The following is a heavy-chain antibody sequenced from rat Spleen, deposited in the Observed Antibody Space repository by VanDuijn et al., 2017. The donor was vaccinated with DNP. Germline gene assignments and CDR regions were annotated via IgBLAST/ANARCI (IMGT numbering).Heavy chain of an antibody. CDR2: ISYDGGIT. D-gene: IGHD1-12*02. CDR3: VRPDYYDGSYPHY. V-gene: IGHV5-22*01. Sequence: EVQLVESGGGLVQPGRSLKLSCAASGFTFSNYYMAWVRQAPTKGLEWVAYISYDGGITNYGDSVKGRFTISRDNAKSTLYLQMYSLRSEDVATYYCVRPDYYDGSYPHYWGQGVMVTVSS. CDR1: GFTFSNYY. J-gene: IGHJ2*01.